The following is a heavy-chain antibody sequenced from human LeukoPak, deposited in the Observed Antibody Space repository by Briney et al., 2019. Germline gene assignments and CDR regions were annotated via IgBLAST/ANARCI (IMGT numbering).Heavy chain of an antibody. Sequence: SVKVSCKASGGTFSSYAISWVRQAPGQGLEWMGGIIPIFGTANYAQKFQGRVTITADESTSTAYMELSSLRSEDTAVYYCARAGNCGGDCYSLDYWGQGTLVTVSS. CDR1: GGTFSSYA. CDR2: IIPIFGTA. CDR3: ARAGNCGGDCYSLDY. J-gene: IGHJ4*02. V-gene: IGHV1-69*13. D-gene: IGHD2-21*02.